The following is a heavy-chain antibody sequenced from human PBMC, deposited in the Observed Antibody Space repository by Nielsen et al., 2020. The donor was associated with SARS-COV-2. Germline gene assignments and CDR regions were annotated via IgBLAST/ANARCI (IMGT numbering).Heavy chain of an antibody. CDR2: ISHSGNYM. Sequence: GGSLRLSCAASGFTFSDYYMSWIRQAPGKGLEWVSYISHSGNYMIYADSVKGRLTISRDNARNSVYLQMNSPGAEDTAVYYCARERFVGGLGIVVVITTVLDYWGQGTLVTVSS. V-gene: IGHV3-11*05. J-gene: IGHJ4*02. CDR1: GFTFSDYY. D-gene: IGHD3-22*01. CDR3: ARERFVGGLGIVVVITTVLDY.